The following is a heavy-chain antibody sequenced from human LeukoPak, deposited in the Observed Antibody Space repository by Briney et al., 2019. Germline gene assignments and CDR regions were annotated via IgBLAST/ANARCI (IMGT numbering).Heavy chain of an antibody. J-gene: IGHJ4*02. CDR1: GYTFPRYY. D-gene: IGHD3-22*01. CDR3: ARDHSSYYYDSSGYSFYY. CDR2: INPNSCGP. Sequence: ASVKVSCKASGYTFPRYYMHGVRQAPGQGLEWVGWINPNSCGPNYAQKFKGRVTINRDTSMSTAYMELSRLRADDTAVYYCARDHSSYYYDSSGYSFYYWGQGTLVTVSS. V-gene: IGHV1-2*02.